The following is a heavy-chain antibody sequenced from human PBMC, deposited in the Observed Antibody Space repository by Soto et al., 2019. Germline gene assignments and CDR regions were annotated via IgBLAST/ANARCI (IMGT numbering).Heavy chain of an antibody. CDR1: GFTFSNAW. V-gene: IGHV3-15*01. CDR3: TTDQLLGSPFGVAHYYYYGMDV. J-gene: IGHJ6*02. Sequence: EVQLVESGGGLVKPGGSLRLSCAASGFTFSNAWMSWVRQAPGKGLEWVGRIKSKTDGGTTDYAAPVKGRFTISRDDSKNTLYLQMNRLKTEDTAVYYCTTDQLLGSPFGVAHYYYYGMDVWGQGTTVTVSS. D-gene: IGHD3-3*01. CDR2: IKSKTDGGTT.